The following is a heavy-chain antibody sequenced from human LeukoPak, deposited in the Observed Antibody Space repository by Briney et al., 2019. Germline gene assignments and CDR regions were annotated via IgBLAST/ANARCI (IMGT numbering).Heavy chain of an antibody. CDR1: GFTFDDYG. Sequence: GGSLRLSCAASGFTFDDYGMSWVRQPPGKGLEWVSGIKWNGGSTGYADSVKGRFTISRDNAKNSLYLQMNSLRAEDTALYYCAKKGSSGYYYEVVDYWGQGTLVTVSS. CDR2: IKWNGGST. V-gene: IGHV3-20*04. J-gene: IGHJ4*02. D-gene: IGHD3-22*01. CDR3: AKKGSSGYYYEVVDY.